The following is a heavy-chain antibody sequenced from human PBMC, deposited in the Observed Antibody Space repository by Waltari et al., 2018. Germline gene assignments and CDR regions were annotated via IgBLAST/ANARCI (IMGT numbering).Heavy chain of an antibody. CDR1: GGSISSYY. D-gene: IGHD3-3*01. CDR3: ARVRVLIFGVVTANGYYYMDV. V-gene: IGHV4-59*01. Sequence: QVQLQESGPGLVKPSETLSLTCTVSGGSISSYYWSWIRQPPGKGLEWIGYIYYSGSTNYNPSLKSRVTISVDTSKNQFSLKLSSVTAADTAVYYCARVRVLIFGVVTANGYYYMDVWGKGTTVTVSS. CDR2: IYYSGST. J-gene: IGHJ6*03.